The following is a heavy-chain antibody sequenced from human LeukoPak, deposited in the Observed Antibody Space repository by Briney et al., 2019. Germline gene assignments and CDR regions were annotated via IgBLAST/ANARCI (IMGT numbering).Heavy chain of an antibody. CDR3: ARVAVPGTYDY. CDR1: GFTFSSYA. V-gene: IGHV3-23*01. CDR2: ISGSGGST. Sequence: GGSLRLSCAASGFTFSSYAMSWVRQAPGKGLEWVSAISGSGGSTYYADSVKGRFTISRDNSKNTLYLQMGSLRAEDMAVYYCARVAVPGTYDYWGQGTLVTVSS. D-gene: IGHD6-19*01. J-gene: IGHJ4*02.